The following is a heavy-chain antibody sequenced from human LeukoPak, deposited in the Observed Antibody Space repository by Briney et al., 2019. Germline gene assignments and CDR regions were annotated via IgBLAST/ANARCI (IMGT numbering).Heavy chain of an antibody. CDR1: GFTFSSYG. CDR2: IRYDGSNK. V-gene: IGHV3-30*02. CDR3: AKDRPWYYDSSGSFDY. J-gene: IGHJ4*02. Sequence: GGSLRLSCAASGFTFSSYGMHWVRQAPGKGLEWVAFIRYDGSNKYYADSVKGRFTISRDNSKSTLYLQMNSLRAEDTAVYYCAKDRPWYYDSSGSFDYWGQGTLVTVSS. D-gene: IGHD3-22*01.